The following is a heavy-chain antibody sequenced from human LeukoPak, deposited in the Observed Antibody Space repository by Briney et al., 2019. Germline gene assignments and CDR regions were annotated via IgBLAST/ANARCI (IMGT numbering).Heavy chain of an antibody. Sequence: PSGTLSLTCAVSGGSISSSNWWSWVRQPPGKGLEWIGEIYHSGSTNYNPSLKSRVTISVDKSKNQFSLKLSSVTAADTAVYYCARGRYCSDGSCYFDYWGQGTLVTVSS. V-gene: IGHV4-4*02. CDR1: GGSISSSNW. CDR3: ARGRYCSDGSCYFDY. J-gene: IGHJ4*02. D-gene: IGHD2-15*01. CDR2: IYHSGST.